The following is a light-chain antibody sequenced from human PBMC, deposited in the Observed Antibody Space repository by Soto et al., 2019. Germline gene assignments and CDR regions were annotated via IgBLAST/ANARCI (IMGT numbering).Light chain of an antibody. Sequence: EIVMMQSPATLSVSPGERATLSCRASQSVSSNLAWYQQKPGQAPRLLIYDASNRATGIPARFSGSGSGTDFTLTISSLEPEDFAVYYCQQRSNWPPITFGQGTRLEIK. CDR3: QQRSNWPPIT. CDR1: QSVSSN. J-gene: IGKJ5*01. V-gene: IGKV3-11*01. CDR2: DAS.